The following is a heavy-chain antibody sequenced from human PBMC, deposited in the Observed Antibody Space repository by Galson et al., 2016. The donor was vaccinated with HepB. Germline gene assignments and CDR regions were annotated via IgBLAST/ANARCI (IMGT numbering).Heavy chain of an antibody. V-gene: IGHV3-30*03. CDR1: GFTFSDFG. CDR3: ATPRDSSGSYFPPRD. J-gene: IGHJ4*02. D-gene: IGHD1-26*01. CDR2: ISYDGSHK. Sequence: SLRLSCAASGFTFSDFGMHWVRQAPGKGLEWLGVISYDGSHKYYADSVKGRFTISRDSSKNTLFLQMNSLRAEDTAVYYCATPRDSSGSYFPPRDWGQGTLVTVSS.